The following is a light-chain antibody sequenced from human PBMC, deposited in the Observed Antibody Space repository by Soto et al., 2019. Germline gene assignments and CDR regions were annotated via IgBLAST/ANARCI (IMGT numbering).Light chain of an antibody. CDR1: QSFSTW. J-gene: IGKJ1*01. CDR3: QQYDSYWGT. Sequence: DIPITQSPSTLSASVGDRVTIPSRASQSFSTWLAWYQQKPGKAPKLLMYDVSSLERGAPSRFRGSGSVTEFTLTIDSLQSDDSATYYCQQYDSYWGTFGQGTKVEIK. CDR2: DVS. V-gene: IGKV1-5*01.